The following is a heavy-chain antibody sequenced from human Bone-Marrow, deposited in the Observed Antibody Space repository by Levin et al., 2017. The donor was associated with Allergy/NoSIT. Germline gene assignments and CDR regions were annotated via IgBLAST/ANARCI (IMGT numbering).Heavy chain of an antibody. D-gene: IGHD6-13*01. CDR1: GFTFSSYA. J-gene: IGHJ2*01. Sequence: GGSLRLSCAASGFTFSSYAMSWVRQAPGKGLEWVSAISGSGGSTYYADSVKGRFTISRDNSKNTLYLQMNSLRAEDTAVYYCAKDPGRSSWYTPRSYWYFDLWGRGTLVTVSS. CDR2: ISGSGGST. V-gene: IGHV3-23*01. CDR3: AKDPGRSSWYTPRSYWYFDL.